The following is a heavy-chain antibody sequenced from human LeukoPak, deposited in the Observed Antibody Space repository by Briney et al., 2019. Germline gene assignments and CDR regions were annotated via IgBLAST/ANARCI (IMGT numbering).Heavy chain of an antibody. J-gene: IGHJ4*02. V-gene: IGHV3-21*01. CDR2: ISSSSSYI. CDR1: GFTFSSYS. Sequence: GRSLRLSCAASGFTFSSYSMNWVRQAPGKGLEWVSSISSSSSYIYYADSVKGRFTISRDNAKNSLYLQMNSLRAEDTAVYYCARELIAARPGFGGDYWGQGTLVTVSS. CDR3: ARELIAARPGFGGDY. D-gene: IGHD6-6*01.